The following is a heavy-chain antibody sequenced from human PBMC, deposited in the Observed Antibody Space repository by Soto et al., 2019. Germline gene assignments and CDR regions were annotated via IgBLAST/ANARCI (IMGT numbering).Heavy chain of an antibody. CDR2: ISYDGSNK. V-gene: IGHV3-30*18. CDR1: GFTFSSYG. D-gene: IGHD2-15*01. CDR3: AKDLYCSGGSCYPVPYYYYYMGV. Sequence: QVQLVESGGGVVQPGRSLRLSCAASGFTFSSYGMHWVRQAPGKGLEWVAVISYDGSNKYYADSVKGRFTISRDNSKNTLYLQMNSLRAEDTAVYYCAKDLYCSGGSCYPVPYYYYYMGVWGKGTTVTVSS. J-gene: IGHJ6*03.